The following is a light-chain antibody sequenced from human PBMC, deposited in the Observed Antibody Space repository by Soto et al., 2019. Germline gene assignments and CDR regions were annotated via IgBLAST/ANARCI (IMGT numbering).Light chain of an antibody. CDR2: AAS. Sequence: AIRMTQSPSSFSASTGDRVTITCRASQGISSYLAWYQQKPGKAPKLLIYAASTLQSGVPSRFSGSGSGTDFTLTISYLQSDDFATYYCQQYYTYPYTFGQGTKLEIK. V-gene: IGKV1-8*01. J-gene: IGKJ2*01. CDR3: QQYYTYPYT. CDR1: QGISSY.